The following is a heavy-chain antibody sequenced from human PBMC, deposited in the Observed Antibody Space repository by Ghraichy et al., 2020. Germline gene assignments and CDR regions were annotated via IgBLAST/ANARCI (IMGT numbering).Heavy chain of an antibody. CDR2: ISYDGSNK. CDR1: GFTFSSYA. CDR3: ARDIPRGGNPVIVLIHYYYYGMDV. J-gene: IGHJ6*02. D-gene: IGHD4/OR15-4a*01. Sequence: GGSLRLSCAASGFTFSSYAMHWVRQAPGKGLEWVAVISYDGSNKYYADSVKGRFTISRDNSENTLYLQMNSLRAEDTAVYYCARDIPRGGNPVIVLIHYYYYGMDVWGQGTTVTVSS. V-gene: IGHV3-30-3*01.